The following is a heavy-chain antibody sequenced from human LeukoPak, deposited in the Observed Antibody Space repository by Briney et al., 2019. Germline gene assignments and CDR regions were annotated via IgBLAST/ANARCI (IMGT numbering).Heavy chain of an antibody. CDR3: ARHIPVIWSSGYYYGMGV. D-gene: IGHD3-3*01. V-gene: IGHV4-59*08. CDR1: GGSISNYY. Sequence: PSETLSLTCTVSGGSISNYYWSWIRQPPGKGLEWIGYISYSGSTNYNPSLRSRVAISEDTSRNQFSLRLNSVTAADTAVYYCARHIPVIWSSGYYYGMGVWGQGTTVTVSS. CDR2: ISYSGST. J-gene: IGHJ6*02.